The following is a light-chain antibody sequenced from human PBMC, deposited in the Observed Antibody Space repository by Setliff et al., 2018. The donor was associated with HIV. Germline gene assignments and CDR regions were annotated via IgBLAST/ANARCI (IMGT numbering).Light chain of an antibody. V-gene: IGLV2-14*01. CDR3: CSYTSRNTDV. CDR2: EVS. CDR1: SSDVGDYNY. Sequence: QSVLTQPASVSGSPGQSITISCTGTSSDVGDYNYVSWHQQYPGKAPKLMIYEVSNRPSGVSNRFSGSTSGNTASLTISGLQAEDEADYYCCSYTSRNTDVFGTVTKSPS. J-gene: IGLJ1*01.